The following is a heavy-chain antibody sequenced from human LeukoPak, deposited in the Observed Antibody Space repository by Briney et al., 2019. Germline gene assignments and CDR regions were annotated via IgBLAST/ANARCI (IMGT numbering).Heavy chain of an antibody. Sequence: PGGSLRLSCAPSGFTFSAFAMNWVRHVPGKGLQWLAFIQSDGSYEFYADYEKGRYTISRDNSKKTVFLQMNSLRPEDTATYYCAKDQGVVDSYDYWGQGALVTVSS. D-gene: IGHD3-9*01. CDR3: AKDQGVVDSYDY. CDR1: GFTFSAFA. V-gene: IGHV3-30*02. CDR2: IQSDGSYE. J-gene: IGHJ4*02.